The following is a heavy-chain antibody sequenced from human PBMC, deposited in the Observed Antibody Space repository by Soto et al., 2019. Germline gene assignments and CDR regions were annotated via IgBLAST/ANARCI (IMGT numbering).Heavy chain of an antibody. V-gene: IGHV1-2*02. CDR1: GYTFTGYY. CDR3: ARTDSSSAPFDY. D-gene: IGHD6-6*01. J-gene: IGHJ4*02. Sequence: GASVKVSCKASGYTFTGYYMHWVLQAPGQGLEWMGWINPNSGGTNYAQKFQGRVTMTRDTSISTAYMELSRLRSDDTAVYYCARTDSSSAPFDYWGQGTLVTVSS. CDR2: INPNSGGT.